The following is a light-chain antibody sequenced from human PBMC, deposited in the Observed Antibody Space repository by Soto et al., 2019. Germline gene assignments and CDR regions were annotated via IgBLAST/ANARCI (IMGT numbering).Light chain of an antibody. V-gene: IGKV1-5*01. J-gene: IGKJ1*01. Sequence: DIQMNQSPSTLSASVGDRVTITCRASQSISSWLAWYQQKPGKAPKLLIYDASSLESGVPSRFSGSGSGTEFTLTISSPQPYDFATYYCQQYNSYSRTFGQGTKVEIK. CDR3: QQYNSYSRT. CDR1: QSISSW. CDR2: DAS.